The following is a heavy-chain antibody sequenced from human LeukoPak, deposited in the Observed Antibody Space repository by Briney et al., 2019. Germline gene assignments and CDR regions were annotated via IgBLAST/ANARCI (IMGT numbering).Heavy chain of an antibody. V-gene: IGHV3-30*18. CDR3: AKIVVAGTHYFDY. D-gene: IGHD6-19*01. CDR1: GFTFSSYG. CDR2: ISTDGSQK. Sequence: GGSLRLSCAASGFTFSSYGMHWVRQAPGKGLEWVAVISTDGSQKFYADSVKGRFSASRDNSKNTLYLQMSSLRAEDTAVYYCAKIVVAGTHYFDYWGQGTLVTVSP. J-gene: IGHJ4*02.